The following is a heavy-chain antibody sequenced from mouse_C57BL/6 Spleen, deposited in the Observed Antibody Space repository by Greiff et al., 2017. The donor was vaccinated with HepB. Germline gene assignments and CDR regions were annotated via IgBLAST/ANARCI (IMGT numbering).Heavy chain of an antibody. D-gene: IGHD1-1*01. CDR3: ARADCYWLYAMDY. Sequence: QVQLKQPGAELVKPGASVKMSCKASGYTFTSYWITWVKQRPGQGLEWIGDIYPGSGSTNYNEKFKSKATLTVDTSSSTAYMQLSSLTSEDSAVYYCARADCYWLYAMDYWGQGTSVTVSS. J-gene: IGHJ4*01. V-gene: IGHV1-55*01. CDR1: GYTFTSYW. CDR2: IYPGSGST.